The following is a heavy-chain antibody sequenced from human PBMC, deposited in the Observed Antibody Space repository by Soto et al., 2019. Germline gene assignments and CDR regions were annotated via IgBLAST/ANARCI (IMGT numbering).Heavy chain of an antibody. J-gene: IGHJ4*01. CDR3: ADEATGGTSADD. V-gene: IGHV1-8*02. D-gene: IGHD6-19*01. CDR1: GYTFTSYD. CDR2: MSPNSGNT. Sequence: QVQLVQSGAEVKKPGASVKVSCKASGYTFTSYDINWVRQAPGQGLEGMGWMSPNSGNTGYAQKLQGRVTMTTNTSNTTTSTAHMSLRSQGTAVYSVADEATGGTSADDWGQGTMVTVSS.